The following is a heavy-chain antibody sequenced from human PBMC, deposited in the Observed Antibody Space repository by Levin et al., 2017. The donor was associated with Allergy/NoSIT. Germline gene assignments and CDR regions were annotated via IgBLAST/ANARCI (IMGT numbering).Heavy chain of an antibody. D-gene: IGHD6-13*01. J-gene: IGHJ4*02. V-gene: IGHV3-30-3*01. CDR3: ARGGSSSWYSSIVDY. Sequence: GGSLRLSCAASGFTFSSYAMYWVRQAPGKGLEWVAVISFDGSNKYYADSVKGRFTISRDNSKNTLYLQMNSLRAEDTAVYYCARGGSSSWYSSIVDYWGQGTLVTVSS. CDR1: GFTFSSYA. CDR2: ISFDGSNK.